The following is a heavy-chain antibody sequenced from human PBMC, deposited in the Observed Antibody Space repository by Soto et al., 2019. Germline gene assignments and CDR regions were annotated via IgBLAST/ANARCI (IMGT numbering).Heavy chain of an antibody. Sequence: EVQLVESGGGLVKPGGSLRLSCAASGFTFSSYSMNWVRQAPGKGLEWVSSISSSSSYIYYADSVKGRFTISRDNAKNSLYLQMNSLRAEDTAVYYCARVGPVAGHFDYWGQGTLVTVSS. V-gene: IGHV3-21*01. CDR2: ISSSSSYI. CDR1: GFTFSSYS. CDR3: ARVGPVAGHFDY. J-gene: IGHJ4*02. D-gene: IGHD6-19*01.